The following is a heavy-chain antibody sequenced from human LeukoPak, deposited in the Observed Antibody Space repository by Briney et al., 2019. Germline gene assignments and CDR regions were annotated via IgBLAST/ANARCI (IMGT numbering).Heavy chain of an antibody. V-gene: IGHV3-48*01. CDR3: ARFTSGYYNWFDP. Sequence: GGSLRLSCAASGFTFSSYSMNWVRQAPGKGLEWVSYISSSSSTIYYADSVEGRFTISRDNAKNSLYLQMNSLRAEDTAVYYCARFTSGYYNWFDPWGQGTLVTVSS. CDR2: ISSSSSTI. D-gene: IGHD3-3*01. J-gene: IGHJ5*02. CDR1: GFTFSSYS.